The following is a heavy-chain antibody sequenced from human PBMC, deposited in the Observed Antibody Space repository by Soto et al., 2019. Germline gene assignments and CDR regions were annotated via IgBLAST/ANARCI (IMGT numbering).Heavy chain of an antibody. V-gene: IGHV1-18*04. CDR1: GYTFTSYG. J-gene: IGHJ4*02. Sequence: QVQLVQSGAEVKKPGASVKVCCKASGYTFTSYGISWVRQAPGQGLEWMGWIRAYNGYTNYAQKFQGRVTVTTDTSTSTAYMELRSLISDDTAVYYCARASDGYRSGWYVGYFDYWGQGTLVTVSS. CDR3: ARASDGYRSGWYVGYFDY. CDR2: IRAYNGYT. D-gene: IGHD6-19*01.